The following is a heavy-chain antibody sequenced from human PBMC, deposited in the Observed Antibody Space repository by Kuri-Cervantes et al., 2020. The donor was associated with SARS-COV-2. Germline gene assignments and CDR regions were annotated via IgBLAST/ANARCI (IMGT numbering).Heavy chain of an antibody. D-gene: IGHD2-8*01. CDR3: ARVYSLMVYTADGKTNWFDS. J-gene: IGHJ5*01. Sequence: SETLSLTCAVNGGSLSTKYWSWIRQPPGKGLEWIGEIDQSGDTNYSPSLKSRVTMTLDTAKNQVSLTLRSVTAADTAVYYCARVYSLMVYTADGKTNWFDSWGPGSLVTVYS. CDR1: GGSLSTKY. V-gene: IGHV4-34*01. CDR2: IDQSGDT.